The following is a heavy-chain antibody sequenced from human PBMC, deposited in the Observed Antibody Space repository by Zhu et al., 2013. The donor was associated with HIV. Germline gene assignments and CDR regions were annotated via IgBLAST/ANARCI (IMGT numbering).Heavy chain of an antibody. CDR1: GYSISSGYY. J-gene: IGHJ5*02. CDR3: ARRTPYTGTYNA. D-gene: IGHD1-26*01. CDR2: MYHSGST. Sequence: QVQLQESGPELVKPSETLSLICAVSGYSISSGYYWGWIRQPPGKGLEWIGSMYHSGSTYYNPSLKSRVTISVDTSKNQFSLKVTSVTAADTAVYYCARRTPYTGTYNAWGQGNMVTVSS. V-gene: IGHV4-38-2*01.